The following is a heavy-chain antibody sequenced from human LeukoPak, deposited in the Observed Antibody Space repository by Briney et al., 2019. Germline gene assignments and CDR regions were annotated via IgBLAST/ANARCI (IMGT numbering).Heavy chain of an antibody. CDR1: GFTFSSYG. D-gene: IGHD3-10*01. CDR2: IWYDGSNK. J-gene: IGHJ6*03. CDR3: ARGWITMVRGVIISSSYYMDV. V-gene: IGHV3-30*02. Sequence: AGGSLRLSCVVSGFTFSSYGMHWVRQAPGKGLEWVSIIWYDGSNKYYADSVKGRFTISRDNSKNTLYLQMNSLRAEDTAVYYCARGWITMVRGVIISSSYYMDVWGKGTTVTVSS.